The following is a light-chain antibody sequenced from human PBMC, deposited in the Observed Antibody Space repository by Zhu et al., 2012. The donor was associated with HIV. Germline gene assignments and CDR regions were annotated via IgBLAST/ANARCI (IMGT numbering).Light chain of an antibody. CDR3: QQYNNWPPWT. V-gene: IGKV3-15*01. CDR1: QSVNTD. Sequence: EIVMTQSPATLSVSPGERATLSCRASQSVNTDLAWYQQRPGQAPRLLIYGASTRATDIPARFSGGGSGTEFTLTISSMQSEDFAVYYCQQYNNWPPWTFGQGTKVEIK. CDR2: GAS. J-gene: IGKJ1*01.